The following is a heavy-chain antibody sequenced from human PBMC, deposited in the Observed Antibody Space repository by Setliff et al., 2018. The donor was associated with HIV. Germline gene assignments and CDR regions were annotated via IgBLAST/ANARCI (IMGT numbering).Heavy chain of an antibody. D-gene: IGHD4-17*01. V-gene: IGHV4-59*11. CDR1: GGSINDQY. CDR2: IDYSGST. CDR3: ARQITSVTPEMLVVNDAFDV. J-gene: IGHJ3*01. Sequence: SETLSLTCTVPGGSINDQYFSWIRQSPGKGLEWIGSIDYSGSTKYNPSLNSRVSMSVDTSKNQFSLRLTSVTAADTAVYYCARQITSVTPEMLVVNDAFDVWGQGKMVTVSS.